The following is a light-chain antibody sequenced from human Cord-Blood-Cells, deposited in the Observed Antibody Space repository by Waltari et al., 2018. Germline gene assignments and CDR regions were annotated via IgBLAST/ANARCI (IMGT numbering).Light chain of an antibody. J-gene: IGKJ5*01. CDR1: QSVLYSTNNKNY. V-gene: IGKV4-1*01. CDR3: QQYYSTPGS. Sequence: IVMTQSPDSLAVSLGERATINCKSSQSVLYSTNNKNYLAWYQQKPGQPPKLLIYWAATRESGVPDRFSGSGSGTDFTLTISRLQAEDVAVYYCQQYYSTPGSFGQGTRLEIK. CDR2: WAA.